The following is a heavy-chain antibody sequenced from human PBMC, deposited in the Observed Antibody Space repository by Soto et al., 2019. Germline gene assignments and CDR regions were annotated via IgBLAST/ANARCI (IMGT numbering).Heavy chain of an antibody. V-gene: IGHV4-39*07. CDR3: AREVGSRDWFDP. CDR1: GGSVSSTNCY. CDR2: IYYAGST. D-gene: IGHD5-18*01. Sequence: PSETLSLTCTVSGGSVSSTNCYWGWIRQPPGKALELIGIIYYAGSTYYNPSLKSRVTISVDTSKNQFSLKLSSVTAADTAVYYCAREVGSRDWFDPWGQGTLVTVSS. J-gene: IGHJ5*02.